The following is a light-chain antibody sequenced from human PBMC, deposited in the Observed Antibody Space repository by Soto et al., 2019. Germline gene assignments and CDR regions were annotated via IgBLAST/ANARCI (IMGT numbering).Light chain of an antibody. CDR2: DVS. J-gene: IGLJ1*01. Sequence: QSALTQPRSVSGTPGQSVTISCTGTSSDVGGYDYVSWYQQHPDKAPKLMIYDVSKRPSGVPDRFSGSKSGNTASLTISGLQAEDEPDYYCYSYAGSSYDFGTGTKLTVL. CDR3: YSYAGSSYD. CDR1: SSDVGGYDY. V-gene: IGLV2-11*01.